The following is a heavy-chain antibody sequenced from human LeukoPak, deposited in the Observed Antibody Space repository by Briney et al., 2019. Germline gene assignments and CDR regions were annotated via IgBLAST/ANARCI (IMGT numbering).Heavy chain of an antibody. Sequence: GGSLRLSCAASGFNFNNYWMSWLRQAPGKGLEWVAVISYDGSNKYYADSVKGRFTISRDNSKNTLYLQMNSLRAEDTAVYYCAREYCSGGSCYKGGIDYWGQGTLVTVSS. V-gene: IGHV3-30-3*01. CDR2: ISYDGSNK. J-gene: IGHJ4*02. CDR3: AREYCSGGSCYKGGIDY. CDR1: GFNFNNYW. D-gene: IGHD2-15*01.